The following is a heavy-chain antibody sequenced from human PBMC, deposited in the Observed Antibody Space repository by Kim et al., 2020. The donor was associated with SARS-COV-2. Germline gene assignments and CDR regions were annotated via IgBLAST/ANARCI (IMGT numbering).Heavy chain of an antibody. CDR3: ARRQFSSCWYYFDY. D-gene: IGHD6-19*01. CDR1: GFTFSSHW. V-gene: IGHV3-74*01. CDR2: FNSDGSTT. J-gene: IGHJ4*02. Sequence: GGSLRLSCAASGFTFSSHWMHWVRQAPGKGLVWVSRFNSDGSTTSYADSVKGRFTISRDNAKNTLYLQMNSLRAEDTAVYYCARRQFSSCWYYFDYWGQG.